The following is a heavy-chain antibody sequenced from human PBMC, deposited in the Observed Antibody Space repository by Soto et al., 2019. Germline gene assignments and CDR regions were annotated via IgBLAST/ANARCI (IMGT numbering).Heavy chain of an antibody. Sequence: EVQLVESGGGLVKPGGSLRLSCADSGFTFSRYSMNWVRHAPGKGLEWVSSISSSSSYIYYADSVKGRFTISRDNAKNSLYLQMNSLRAEDAAVYYCARDGRGNDVFDIWGQGTMVTVSS. J-gene: IGHJ3*02. V-gene: IGHV3-21*01. D-gene: IGHD3-10*01. CDR2: ISSSSSYI. CDR3: ARDGRGNDVFDI. CDR1: GFTFSRYS.